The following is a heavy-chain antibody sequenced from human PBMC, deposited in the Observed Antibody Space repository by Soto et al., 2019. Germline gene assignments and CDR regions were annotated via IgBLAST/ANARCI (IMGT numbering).Heavy chain of an antibody. CDR2: IYYSWTT. J-gene: IGHJ4*02. Sequence: SLRLSFTCTVGPGCTSSYYWSWIWHPSRKELQWIGYIYYSWTTNYNPSLKSRVTISVYTSKNQFSLKLSSVTAADTADYYLARALATSNPYYFDYWGQGTLVTVSS. D-gene: IGHD4-4*01. V-gene: IGHV4-59*13. CDR3: ARALATSNPYYFDY. CDR1: PGCTSSYY.